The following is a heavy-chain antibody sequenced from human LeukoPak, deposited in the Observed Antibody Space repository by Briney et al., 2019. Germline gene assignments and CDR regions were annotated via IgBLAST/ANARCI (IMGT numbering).Heavy chain of an antibody. CDR1: GASINSDTYY. D-gene: IGHD1/OR15-1a*01. CDR3: ARYQTGTMFAV. CDR2: HSHSGSA. V-gene: IGHV4-39*06. Sequence: SETLSLTCTVSGASINSDTYYWGWIRQPPGKGLEWIGTHSHSGSAYYNPSPRSRITMSLDTSENQLPLKLYSVTAADTAIYYCARYQTGTMFAVWGQGTQVTISS. J-gene: IGHJ4*02.